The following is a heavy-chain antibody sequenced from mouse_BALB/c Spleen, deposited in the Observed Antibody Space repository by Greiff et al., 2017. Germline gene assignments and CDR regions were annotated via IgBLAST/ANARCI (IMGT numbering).Heavy chain of an antibody. V-gene: IGHV5-12-1*01. CDR2: ISSGGGST. CDR1: GFAFSSYD. CDR3: ARRGDYAMDY. Sequence: EVKLMESGGGLVKPGGSLKLSCAASGFAFSSYDMSWVRQTPEKRLEWVAYISSGGGSTYYPDSVKGRFTISRDNAKNTLYLQMSSLKSEDTAMYYCARRGDYAMDYWGQGTSVTVSS. J-gene: IGHJ4*01.